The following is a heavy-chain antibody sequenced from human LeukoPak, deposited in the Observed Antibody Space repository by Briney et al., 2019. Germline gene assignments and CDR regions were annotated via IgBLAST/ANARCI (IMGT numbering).Heavy chain of an antibody. J-gene: IGHJ4*02. CDR3: AKAPVTSCRGAYCYPFDY. CDR1: GFTFSSYG. V-gene: IGHV3-30*02. Sequence: GGSLRLSCAASGFTFSSYGMHWVRQAPGKGLEWVTFIRFDGSYEDYADSVRGRFTISRDSSKNTLYLQMNSLRAEDAAVYYCAKAPVTSCRGAYCYPFDYWGQGTPVTVSS. CDR2: IRFDGSYE. D-gene: IGHD2-21*01.